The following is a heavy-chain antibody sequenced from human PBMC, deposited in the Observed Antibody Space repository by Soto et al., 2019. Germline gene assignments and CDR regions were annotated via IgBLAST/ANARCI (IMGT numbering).Heavy chain of an antibody. D-gene: IGHD1-1*01. V-gene: IGHV3-23*01. Sequence: EVQLLESGGGSVQPGGSLKLSCGVSEFNIPDYGVTWVRQPPGKGLEWVSGFTGGHGKTFYADSVRGRFTLSREDSRNMVYLQMDSLRVEDTAVYYCTRWNGFGDSWGQGTLVTVAS. CDR3: TRWNGFGDS. J-gene: IGHJ4*02. CDR1: EFNIPDYG. CDR2: FTGGHGKT.